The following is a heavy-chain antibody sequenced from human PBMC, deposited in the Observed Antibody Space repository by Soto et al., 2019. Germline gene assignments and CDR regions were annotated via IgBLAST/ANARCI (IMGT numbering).Heavy chain of an antibody. V-gene: IGHV3-48*01. CDR2: ISSSSSTI. CDR1: GFTFSSYS. Sequence: PGGSLRLSCAASGFTFSSYSMNWVRQAPGKGLEWVSYISSSSSTIYYADSVKGRFTISRDNAKNSLYLQMNSLRAEDTAVYYCARESGADSSTVTLNWFDPWGQGTLVTVSS. D-gene: IGHD4-17*01. CDR3: ARESGADSSTVTLNWFDP. J-gene: IGHJ5*02.